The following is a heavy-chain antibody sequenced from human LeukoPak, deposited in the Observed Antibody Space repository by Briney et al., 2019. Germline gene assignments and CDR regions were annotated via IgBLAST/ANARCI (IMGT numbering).Heavy chain of an antibody. CDR3: ARGLDCGGDCYEI. CDR2: INPNSGGT. Sequence: ASVKVACKASGYTFTGYYMYWVRQAPGQGLEWMGRINPNSGGTNYAEKFQGRVTMTRDTSISTAYMELSRLRSDDTAIYYCARGLDCGGDCYEIWGQGTMVTVSS. V-gene: IGHV1-2*06. J-gene: IGHJ3*02. D-gene: IGHD2-21*02. CDR1: GYTFTGYY.